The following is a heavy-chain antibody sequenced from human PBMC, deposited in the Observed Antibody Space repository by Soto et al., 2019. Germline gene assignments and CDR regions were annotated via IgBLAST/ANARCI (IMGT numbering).Heavy chain of an antibody. Sequence: SVKVSCKASGGTFSSYTISWVRQAPGQGLEWMGRIIPILGIANYAQKFQGRVTITADKSTSTAYMELSSLRSEDTAVYYCARDCSSTSCYIYYYYVMDFWGQGTTVTVSS. CDR3: ARDCSSTSCYIYYYYVMDF. J-gene: IGHJ6*02. CDR2: IIPILGIA. CDR1: GGTFSSYT. V-gene: IGHV1-69*04. D-gene: IGHD2-2*02.